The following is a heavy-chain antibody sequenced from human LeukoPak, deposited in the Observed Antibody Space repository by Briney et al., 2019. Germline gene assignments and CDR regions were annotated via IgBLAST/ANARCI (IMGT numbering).Heavy chain of an antibody. CDR2: ISGSGGST. CDR1: GFTFSSYA. D-gene: IGHD2-2*02. CDR3: AKSRADCSSTSCYIKS. V-gene: IGHV3-23*01. Sequence: GGSLRLSCAASGFTFSSYAMSWVRQAPGKGLEWVSAISGSGGSTYYADSVTGRFTISRANSKNTLYLQMNSLRAEDTAVYYCAKSRADCSSTSCYIKSWGQGTLVTVSS. J-gene: IGHJ5*02.